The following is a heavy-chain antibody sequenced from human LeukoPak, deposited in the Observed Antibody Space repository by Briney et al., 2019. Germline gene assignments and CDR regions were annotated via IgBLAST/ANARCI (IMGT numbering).Heavy chain of an antibody. V-gene: IGHV4-59*01. CDR2: IYYSGST. CDR3: ARVPRDGYNKYFDY. CDR1: GGSISSYY. J-gene: IGHJ4*02. Sequence: SETLSLTCTVSGGSISSYYWSWIRQPPGKGLEWIGYIYYSGSTSYNPSLKSRVTISVDTSKNQFSLKVSSVTAADTAVYYCARVPRDGYNKYFDYWGQGTLVTVSS. D-gene: IGHD5-24*01.